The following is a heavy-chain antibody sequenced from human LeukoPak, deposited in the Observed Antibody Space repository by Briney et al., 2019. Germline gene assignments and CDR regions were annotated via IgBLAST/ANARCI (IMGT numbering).Heavy chain of an antibody. Sequence: RGSLRLSCAASGFSFSSYSMNWVCPRPGEGRGWVSYINSASTSIRYTDCVKGRFTISRDNAKNSLNLQMNGLRADDTAVYYCASGYSGSSGDYWGQGTLVTVSS. CDR3: ASGYSGSSGDY. J-gene: IGHJ4*02. CDR1: GFSFSSYS. CDR2: INSASTSI. V-gene: IGHV3-48*04. D-gene: IGHD5-12*01.